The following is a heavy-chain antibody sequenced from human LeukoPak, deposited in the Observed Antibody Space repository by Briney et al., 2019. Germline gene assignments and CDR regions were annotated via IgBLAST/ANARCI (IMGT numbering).Heavy chain of an antibody. CDR1: GYTFTDYY. D-gene: IGHD4-17*01. J-gene: IGHJ2*01. V-gene: IGHV1-2*02. CDR3: ARGYGDYVWYFDL. CDR2: INPYSGGT. Sequence: ASVKVSCKASGYTFTDYYIHWVRQAPGQGLEWMGWINPYSGGTNYAQKLQGRVTMTRDTSASTAYMELSSLRSEDTAVYYCARGYGDYVWYFDLWGRGTLVTVSS.